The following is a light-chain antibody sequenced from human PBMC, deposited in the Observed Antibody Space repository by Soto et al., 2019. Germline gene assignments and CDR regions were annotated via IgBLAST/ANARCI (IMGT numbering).Light chain of an antibody. J-gene: IGLJ1*01. CDR1: SSDIGGYNY. Sequence: QSALTQPASVSGSPGQSITISCTGTSSDIGGYNYVSWYQQHPGKVPKLMIYEVSNRPSGVSTRFSGSNSGNTASLTISGLQADDEDDYYCSSYTSNNTPVFGTGTKLTVL. V-gene: IGLV2-14*01. CDR2: EVS. CDR3: SSYTSNNTPV.